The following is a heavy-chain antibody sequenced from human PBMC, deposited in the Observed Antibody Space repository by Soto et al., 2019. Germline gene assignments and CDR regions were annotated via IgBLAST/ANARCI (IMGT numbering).Heavy chain of an antibody. D-gene: IGHD6-13*01. CDR3: AKRLSRFYYYGMDV. Sequence: GGSLRLSCAACGFTLSIYGMHWARQTPGKGLEWVAVISYDGSNRNYADSVKGRFTISRDNSKNTLYLQMNSLRPEDTAVYYCAKRLSRFYYYGMDVWGQGTTVTRLL. V-gene: IGHV3-30*18. CDR1: GFTLSIYG. J-gene: IGHJ6*02. CDR2: ISYDGSNR.